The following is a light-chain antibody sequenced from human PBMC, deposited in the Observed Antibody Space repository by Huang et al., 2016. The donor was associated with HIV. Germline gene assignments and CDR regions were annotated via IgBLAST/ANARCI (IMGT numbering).Light chain of an antibody. CDR2: GAS. CDR3: QESDTWPRLT. J-gene: IGKJ4*01. CDR1: QSVSHY. V-gene: IGKV3-11*01. Sequence: IVLTQSPASLSLSPGERATLSCRASQSVSHYLDWYQHKPGKPPRLLIYGASRRATDIPTRFNGTGSGTDFTLTISSLETEDSAVYYCQESDTWPRLTLGGGTKVEIK.